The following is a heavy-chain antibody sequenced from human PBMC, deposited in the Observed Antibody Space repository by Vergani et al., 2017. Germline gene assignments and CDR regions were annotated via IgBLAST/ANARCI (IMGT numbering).Heavy chain of an antibody. CDR1: GYTFTSYG. J-gene: IGHJ3*02. D-gene: IGHD3-10*01. CDR2: ISAYNGNT. V-gene: IGHV1-18*01. Sequence: QVQLVQSGAEVKKPGASVKVFCKASGYTFTSYGISWVRQAPGQGFEWMGWISAYNGNTNDAQKLQGRVTMTTDTSTRTAYMELRSLRSDDTAVYYCARESMVRGEYDAFDIWGQGTMVTVSS. CDR3: ARESMVRGEYDAFDI.